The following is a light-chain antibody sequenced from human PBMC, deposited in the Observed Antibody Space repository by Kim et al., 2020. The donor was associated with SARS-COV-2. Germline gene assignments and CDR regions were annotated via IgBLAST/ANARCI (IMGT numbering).Light chain of an antibody. J-gene: IGLJ2*01. CDR2: QDS. V-gene: IGLV3-1*01. CDR3: QAWDSSTDVV. CDR1: KLGDKY. Sequence: SYELTQPPSVSVSPGQTASITCSGDKLGDKYACWYQQKPGQSPVLVIYQDSKRPSGIPERFSGSNSGNTATLTISGTQAMDEADYYCQAWDSSTDVVFGGGTQM.